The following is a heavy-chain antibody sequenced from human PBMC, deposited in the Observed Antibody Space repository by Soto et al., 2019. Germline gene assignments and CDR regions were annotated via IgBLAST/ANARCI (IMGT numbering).Heavy chain of an antibody. Sequence: GGSLRLSCAASGFTFSNAWINWVRQAPGKGLEWVGRIKSKTDGGTTDFAATVKGRFAISRDDSKNMVYLQMNSLKTEDTAVYYCTTDSYITSLTVRFDYWGHGTLVTVSS. CDR1: GFTFSNAW. CDR2: IKSKTDGGTT. J-gene: IGHJ4*01. V-gene: IGHV3-15*07. D-gene: IGHD6-13*01. CDR3: TTDSYITSLTVRFDY.